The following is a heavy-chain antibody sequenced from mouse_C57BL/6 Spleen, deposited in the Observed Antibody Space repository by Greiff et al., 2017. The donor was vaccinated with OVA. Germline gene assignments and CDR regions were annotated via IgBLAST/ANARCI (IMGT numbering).Heavy chain of an antibody. D-gene: IGHD1-1*01. Sequence: VQLVESGAELAKPGASVKLSCKASGYTFTSYWMHWVKQRPGQGLEWIGYINPSSGYTKYNQKFKDKATLTAYKSSSTAYMQLSSLTYEDSAVYYCARLTTVVADWYFDVWGTGTTVTVSS. CDR1: GYTFTSYW. CDR2: INPSSGYT. V-gene: IGHV1-7*01. CDR3: ARLTTVVADWYFDV. J-gene: IGHJ1*03.